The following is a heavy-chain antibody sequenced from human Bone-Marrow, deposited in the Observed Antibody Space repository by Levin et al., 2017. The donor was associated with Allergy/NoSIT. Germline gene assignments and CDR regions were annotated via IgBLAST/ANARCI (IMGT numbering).Heavy chain of an antibody. J-gene: IGHJ4*02. Sequence: PSETLSLTCAVYGGSFSGYYWSWIRQPPGKGLEWIGEINHSGSTNYNPSLKSRVTISVDTSKNQFSLKLSSVTAADTAVYYCARGGIVGAFGDFDYWGQGTLVTVSS. CDR1: GGSFSGYY. D-gene: IGHD1-26*01. V-gene: IGHV4-34*01. CDR3: ARGGIVGAFGDFDY. CDR2: INHSGST.